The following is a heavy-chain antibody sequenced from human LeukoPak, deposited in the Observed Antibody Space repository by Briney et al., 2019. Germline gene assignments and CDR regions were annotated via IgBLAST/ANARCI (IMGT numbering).Heavy chain of an antibody. J-gene: IGHJ1*01. CDR1: GFTVSSNY. Sequence: PGGSLRLSCAASGFTVSSNYMSWVRQAPGKGVEWVSVIYSGGNTYYADSVKGRFTISRDNSKNTLYLQMNSLRAEDTAVYYCASGYCSGGHCYSVYFQHWGQGTLVTVSS. CDR2: IYSGGNT. V-gene: IGHV3-53*01. CDR3: ASGYCSGGHCYSVYFQH. D-gene: IGHD2-15*01.